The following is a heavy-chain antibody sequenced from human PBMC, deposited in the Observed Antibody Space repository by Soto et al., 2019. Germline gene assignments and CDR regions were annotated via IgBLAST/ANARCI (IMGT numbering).Heavy chain of an antibody. Sequence: SETLSLTCTVSGGSISSSSYYWGWIRQPPGKGLEWIGSIYYSGSTYYNPSLKSRVTISVDTSKNQFSLKLSSVTAADTAVYYCARHCPYYYDSSGYLPDFDYWGQGTLVTSPQ. CDR2: IYYSGST. V-gene: IGHV4-39*01. CDR3: ARHCPYYYDSSGYLPDFDY. CDR1: GGSISSSSYY. D-gene: IGHD3-22*01. J-gene: IGHJ4*02.